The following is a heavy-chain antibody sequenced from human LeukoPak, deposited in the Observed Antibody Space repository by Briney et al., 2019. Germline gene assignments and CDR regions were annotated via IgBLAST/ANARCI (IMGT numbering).Heavy chain of an antibody. Sequence: PGGFLRISCAASGFTGSSNYMSLVRPAPGKGLGWGSVFFCGDSTYYADSVKGRFTISRDNSKNTLYLQMNSLRAEDTAVYYCAKVAPTYYDFWSGYYMDYWGQGTLVTVSS. CDR3: AKVAPTYYDFWSGYYMDY. D-gene: IGHD3-3*01. CDR2: FFCGDST. CDR1: GFTGSSNY. V-gene: IGHV3-53*01. J-gene: IGHJ4*02.